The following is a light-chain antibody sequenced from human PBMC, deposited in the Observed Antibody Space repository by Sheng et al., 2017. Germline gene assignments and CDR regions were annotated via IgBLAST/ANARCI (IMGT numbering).Light chain of an antibody. CDR2: ENN. CDR1: NIGSKS. CDR3: QVWDSSSNHHM. V-gene: IGLV3-21*02. Sequence: SYELTQQPSVSVAPGQTARITCGGNNIGSKSVHWYQQKPGQAPVLVVYENNDRPSGIPERFSGSNSGNTATLTISRVEAGDEADYYCQVWDSSSNHHMFGTGAKVTVL. J-gene: IGLJ1*01.